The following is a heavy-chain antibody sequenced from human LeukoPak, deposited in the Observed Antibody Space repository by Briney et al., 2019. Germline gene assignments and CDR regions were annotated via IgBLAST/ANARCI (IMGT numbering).Heavy chain of an antibody. CDR3: ARDARYCSSTSCSKKGYYYGMDV. Sequence: ASVKVSCEASGGTFSSYAISWVRQAPGQGLEWMGGIIPIFGTANYAQKFQGRVTITADESTSTAYMELNSLRSEDTAVYYCARDARYCSSTSCSKKGYYYGMDVWGKGTTVTVSS. V-gene: IGHV1-69*13. CDR1: GGTFSSYA. D-gene: IGHD2-2*01. J-gene: IGHJ6*04. CDR2: IIPIFGTA.